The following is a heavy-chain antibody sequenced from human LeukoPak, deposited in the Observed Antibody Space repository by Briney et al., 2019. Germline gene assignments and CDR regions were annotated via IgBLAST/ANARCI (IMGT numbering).Heavy chain of an antibody. CDR1: GGSISSFF. J-gene: IGHJ4*02. CDR3: ARESASGYASFDY. V-gene: IGHV4-59*08. D-gene: IGHD3-3*01. Sequence: SETLSLTCTVSGGSISSFFWNWIRQPPGKGLEWIGYIYYSGSTYYNPSLQSRVTISVDTYKSQFSLKLSSVNAADTAVYYCARESASGYASFDYWGQGTLVTVSS. CDR2: IYYSGST.